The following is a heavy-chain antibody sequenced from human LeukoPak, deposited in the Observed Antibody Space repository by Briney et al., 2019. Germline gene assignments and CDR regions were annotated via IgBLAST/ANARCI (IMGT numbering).Heavy chain of an antibody. CDR3: ARDARYYDILTGYPLFDY. V-gene: IGHV3-30-3*01. D-gene: IGHD3-9*01. Sequence: GRSLRLSCAASGITFSSYAMHWVRKAPSKGLEWVAVISYDGSNKYYADSVKGRFTISRDNSKNTLYLRMNSLRAEDTAVYFCARDARYYDILTGYPLFDYWGQGTLVTVSS. CDR1: GITFSSYA. J-gene: IGHJ4*02. CDR2: ISYDGSNK.